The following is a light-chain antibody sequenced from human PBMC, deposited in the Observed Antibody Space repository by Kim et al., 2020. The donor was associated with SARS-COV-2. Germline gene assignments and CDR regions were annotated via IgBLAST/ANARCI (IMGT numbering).Light chain of an antibody. V-gene: IGKV3-20*01. J-gene: IGKJ2*01. CDR1: QSVTDDY. CDR3: QQYGSLPSYT. CDR2: AAS. Sequence: EIVLTQSPGTLSLSPGERATLSCRASQSVTDDYLAWYQQRPGQAPRLLIYAASSRATGIPDRFSGSGSGTDFTLTISRLEPEDFAIYYCQQYGSLPSYTFGQGTKLEI.